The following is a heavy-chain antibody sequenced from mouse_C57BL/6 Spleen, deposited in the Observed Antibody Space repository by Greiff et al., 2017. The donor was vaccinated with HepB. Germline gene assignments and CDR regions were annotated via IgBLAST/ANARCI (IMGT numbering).Heavy chain of an antibody. CDR1: GFTFSSYA. V-gene: IGHV5-4*01. D-gene: IGHD1-2*01. J-gene: IGHJ1*03. CDR3: ARDGLLRHWYFDV. Sequence: DVKLVESGGGLVKPGGSLKLSCAASGFTFSSYAMSWVRQTPEKRLEWVATISDGGSYTYYPDNVKGRFTISRDNAKNNLYLQMSHLKSEDTAMYYCARDGLLRHWYFDVWGTGTTVTVSS. CDR2: ISDGGSYT.